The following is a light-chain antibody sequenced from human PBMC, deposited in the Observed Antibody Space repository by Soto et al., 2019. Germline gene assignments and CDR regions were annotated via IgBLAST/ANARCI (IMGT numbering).Light chain of an antibody. J-gene: IGLJ2*01. CDR3: SSYTSSSTLVV. Sequence: QSALTQPASVSGSPGQSITISCTGTSSDGGGYNYVSWYQQHPGKAPKLMIYDVSNRPSGVSNRFSGSKSGNTASLTISGLQAEDEADDYCSSYTSSSTLVVFGGGTKLTVL. V-gene: IGLV2-14*01. CDR2: DVS. CDR1: SSDGGGYNY.